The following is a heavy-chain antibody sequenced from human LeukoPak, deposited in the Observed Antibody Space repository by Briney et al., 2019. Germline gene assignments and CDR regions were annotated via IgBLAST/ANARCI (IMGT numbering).Heavy chain of an antibody. CDR3: ARGNYYDSSGYYG. CDR2: IYYSGST. V-gene: IGHV4-61*01. D-gene: IGHD3-22*01. Sequence: SETLSLTCTVSGGSVSSGSYYWSWVRQPPGKGLEWIGYIYYSGSTNYNPSLKSRVTISVDTSKNQFSLRLSSVTAADTAVYYCARGNYYDSSGYYGWGQGTLVTVSS. J-gene: IGHJ4*02. CDR1: GGSVSSGSYY.